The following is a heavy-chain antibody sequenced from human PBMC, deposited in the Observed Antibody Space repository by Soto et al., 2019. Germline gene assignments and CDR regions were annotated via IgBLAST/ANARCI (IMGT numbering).Heavy chain of an antibody. D-gene: IGHD3-3*01. CDR2: ISWNSGSI. Sequence: PGGSLRLSCAASGFTFDDYAMHWVRQAPGKGLEWVSGISWNSGSIGYADSVKGRFTISRDNAKNSLYLQMNSLRAEDTALYYCAKADDLGLYYYYHGMDVGGQGTTVTV. J-gene: IGHJ6*02. CDR1: GFTFDDYA. CDR3: AKADDLGLYYYYHGMDV. V-gene: IGHV3-9*01.